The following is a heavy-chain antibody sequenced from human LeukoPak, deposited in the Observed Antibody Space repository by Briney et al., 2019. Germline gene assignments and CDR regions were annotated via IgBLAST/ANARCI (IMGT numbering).Heavy chain of an antibody. V-gene: IGHV4-61*02. Sequence: NPSETLSLTCTVSGGSISSGSYYWSWIRQPAGKGLEWIGRIYTSGSTNYNPSLKSRVTISVDTSKNQFSLKLSSVTAADTAVYYCAGGDSGYSSGWYRFDYWGQGTLVTVFS. CDR3: AGGDSGYSSGWYRFDY. CDR2: IYTSGST. CDR1: GGSISSGSYY. D-gene: IGHD6-19*01. J-gene: IGHJ4*02.